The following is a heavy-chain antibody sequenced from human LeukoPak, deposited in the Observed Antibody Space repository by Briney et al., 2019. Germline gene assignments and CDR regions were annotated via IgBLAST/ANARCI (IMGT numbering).Heavy chain of an antibody. D-gene: IGHD3-16*02. CDR1: GGSISSSNW. CDR3: ARESDDYVWGSYRPY. V-gene: IGHV4-4*02. CDR2: IYHSGST. Sequence: PSGTLSLTCAVSGGSISSSNWWSWVRQPPGKGLEWIGEIYHSGSTYYNPSLKSRVTISVDTSKNQFSLKLSSVTAADTAVYYCARESDDYVWGSYRPYWGQGTLVTVSS. J-gene: IGHJ4*02.